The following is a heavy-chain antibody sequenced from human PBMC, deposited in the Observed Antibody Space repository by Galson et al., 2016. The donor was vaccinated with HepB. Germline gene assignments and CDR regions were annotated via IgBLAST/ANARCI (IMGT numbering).Heavy chain of an antibody. CDR1: GGSLSSGSHY. CDR3: ARDPPYSVKGREWYFDL. Sequence: TLSLTCTVSGGSLSSGSHYWSWIRQPAGKGLEWIGRIYTSGRTDYNPSLKSRVTISKDTSKNHFSLNLSSVPAADTAVYYCARDPPYSVKGREWYFDLWGRGTLVAVSS. J-gene: IGHJ2*01. D-gene: IGHD4-17*01. CDR2: IYTSGRT. V-gene: IGHV4-61*02.